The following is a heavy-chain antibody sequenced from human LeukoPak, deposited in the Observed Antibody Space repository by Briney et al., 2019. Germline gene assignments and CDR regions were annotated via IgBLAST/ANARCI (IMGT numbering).Heavy chain of an antibody. CDR1: GGSISSYY. V-gene: IGHV4-39*07. CDR3: ASVGGTYYDSSGYQYYFDY. J-gene: IGHJ4*02. Sequence: PSETLSLTCTVSGGSISSYYWGWIRQPPGKGLEWIGSIYYSGSTYYNPSLKSRVTISVDTSKNQFSLKLSSVTAADTAVYYCASVGGTYYDSSGYQYYFDYWGQGTLVTVSS. CDR2: IYYSGST. D-gene: IGHD3-22*01.